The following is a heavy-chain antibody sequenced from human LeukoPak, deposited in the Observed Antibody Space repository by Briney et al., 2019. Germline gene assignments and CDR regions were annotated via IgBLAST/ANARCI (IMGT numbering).Heavy chain of an antibody. CDR1: GGSISSYY. Sequence: PSETLSLTCTLSGGSISSYYWSWIRQPPGKGLEWIGYIYYSGSTNYNPSLKSRVTISVDTSKNQFSLKLSSVTAADTAVYYCARGHYHDSSGSFHYWGQGTLVTVSS. D-gene: IGHD3-22*01. J-gene: IGHJ4*02. CDR2: IYYSGST. CDR3: ARGHYHDSSGSFHY. V-gene: IGHV4-59*01.